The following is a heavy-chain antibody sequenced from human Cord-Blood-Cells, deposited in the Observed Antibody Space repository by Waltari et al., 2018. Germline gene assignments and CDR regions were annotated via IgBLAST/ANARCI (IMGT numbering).Heavy chain of an antibody. J-gene: IGHJ4*02. D-gene: IGHD6-19*01. V-gene: IGHV1-69*09. CDR3: ARERGGWYVPVDY. CDR1: GGTFSSYA. CDR2: VSPSLGRA. Sequence: QVQLVQSGAEVKKPGSSVKVSCKDSGGTFSSYAISWLRQAPGQGLEWMGRVSPSLGRANDAQQFQGRVTITSDKSTSTAYMELSSLRSEDTAVYYGARERGGWYVPVDYWGQGTLVTVSS.